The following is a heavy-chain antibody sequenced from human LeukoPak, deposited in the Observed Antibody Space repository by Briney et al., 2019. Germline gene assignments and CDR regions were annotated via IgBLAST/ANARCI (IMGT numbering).Heavy chain of an antibody. CDR1: GYTFTSYD. D-gene: IGHD2-21*02. CDR2: MNPNSGNT. J-gene: IGHJ4*02. Sequence: VASVKVSCKASGYTFTSYDINWVRQATGQGLEWMGWMNPNSGNTGYAQKFQGRVTMTRNTSISTAYMELSSLRSEDTAVYYCARRVGGIVVVTRVSFDYWGQGTLVTVSS. V-gene: IGHV1-8*01. CDR3: ARRVGGIVVVTRVSFDY.